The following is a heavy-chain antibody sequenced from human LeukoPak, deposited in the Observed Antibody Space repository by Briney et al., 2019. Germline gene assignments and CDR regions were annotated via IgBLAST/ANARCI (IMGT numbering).Heavy chain of an antibody. D-gene: IGHD1-26*01. CDR1: GFTFSSYA. CDR3: AKRGRGGELPYYFDY. Sequence: GGSLRLSCAASGFTFSSYAMSWVRQAPGKGLEWVSAISGSGGSTYYADSVKGRFTISRDNSKNTLYLQMNSLRAEDTAVYYCAKRGRGGELPYYFDYWGQGTLVTVSS. V-gene: IGHV3-23*01. J-gene: IGHJ4*02. CDR2: ISGSGGST.